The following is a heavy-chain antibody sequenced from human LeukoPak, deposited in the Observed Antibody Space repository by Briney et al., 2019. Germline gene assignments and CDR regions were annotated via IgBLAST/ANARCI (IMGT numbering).Heavy chain of an antibody. CDR3: AGAKSSSWYSYYYYMDV. Sequence: ASVKVSCKASGYTFTSYGISWVRQAPGQGLEWMGWISAYNGNTNYAQKLQGRVTMTTDTSTSTAYMELRSLRSDDTAVYYCAGAKSSSWYSYYYYMDVWGKGTTVTVSS. D-gene: IGHD6-13*01. CDR2: ISAYNGNT. J-gene: IGHJ6*03. V-gene: IGHV1-18*01. CDR1: GYTFTSYG.